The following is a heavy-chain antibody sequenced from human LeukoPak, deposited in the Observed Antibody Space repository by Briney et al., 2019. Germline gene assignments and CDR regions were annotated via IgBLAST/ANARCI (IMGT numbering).Heavy chain of an antibody. Sequence: GGSLRLSCAASGFTFSSYSMNWVRQAPGKGLEWVSYISSSGSTIYYADSVKGRFTISRDNAKNSLYLQMNSLRAEDTAVYYCAVAAAGRLDYWGQGTLVTVSS. D-gene: IGHD6-13*01. CDR1: GFTFSSYS. CDR2: ISSSGSTI. CDR3: AVAAAGRLDY. J-gene: IGHJ4*02. V-gene: IGHV3-48*04.